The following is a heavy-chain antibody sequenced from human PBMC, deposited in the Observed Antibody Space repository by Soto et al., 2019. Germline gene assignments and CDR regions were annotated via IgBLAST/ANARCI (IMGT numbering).Heavy chain of an antibody. J-gene: IGHJ4*02. V-gene: IGHV3-30*04. CDR2: ISYDGSNK. Sequence: GGSLRLSCAASGFTFSSYAMHWVRQAPDKGLEWVAVISYDGSNKYYADSVKGRFTISRDNSKNTLYLQMNSLRAEDTAVYYCARESFPTGDFDYWGQGTLVTVSS. D-gene: IGHD7-27*01. CDR3: ARESFPTGDFDY. CDR1: GFTFSSYA.